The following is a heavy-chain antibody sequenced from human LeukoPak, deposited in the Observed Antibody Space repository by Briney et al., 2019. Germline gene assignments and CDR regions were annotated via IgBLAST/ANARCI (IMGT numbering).Heavy chain of an antibody. CDR3: ARGSGRYYYDSSALGLDY. D-gene: IGHD3-22*01. Sequence: SETLSLTCAVYGGSFSGYYWSWIRQPPGKGLEWIGEINHSGSTNYNPSLKSRVTISVDTSKIQFSLKLSSVTAADTAVYYCARGSGRYYYDSSALGLDYWGQGTLVTVSS. CDR2: INHSGST. CDR1: GGSFSGYY. J-gene: IGHJ4*02. V-gene: IGHV4-34*01.